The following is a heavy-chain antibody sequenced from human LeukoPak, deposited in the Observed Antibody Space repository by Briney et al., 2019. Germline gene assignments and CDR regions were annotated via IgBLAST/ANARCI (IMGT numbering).Heavy chain of an antibody. J-gene: IGHJ2*01. Sequence: PGGSLRLSRAASGFTFNNYAMSWVRQAPGKGLEWVSAISGRGSSTYYADSVKGRFTISRDNSKNTLYLQMNSVRAEDTAVYYCAAIWFGELFSPEYFDLWGRGTLVTVSS. CDR2: ISGRGSST. CDR3: AAIWFGELFSPEYFDL. CDR1: GFTFNNYA. D-gene: IGHD3-10*01. V-gene: IGHV3-23*01.